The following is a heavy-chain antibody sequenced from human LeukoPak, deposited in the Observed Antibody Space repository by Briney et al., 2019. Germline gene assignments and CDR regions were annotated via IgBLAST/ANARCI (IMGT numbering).Heavy chain of an antibody. CDR3: ARDRSGGWVPLDY. CDR1: GYTFTGYY. D-gene: IGHD3-3*01. V-gene: IGHV1-2*02. CDR2: INPNSGGT. J-gene: IGHJ4*02. Sequence: LGASVKVSCKASGYTFTGYYMHWVRQAPGQGLEWMGWINPNSGGTNYAQKFQGRVTMTRDTSISTAYMELSRLRSDDTAVYYCARDRSGGWVPLDYWGQGTLVTVSS.